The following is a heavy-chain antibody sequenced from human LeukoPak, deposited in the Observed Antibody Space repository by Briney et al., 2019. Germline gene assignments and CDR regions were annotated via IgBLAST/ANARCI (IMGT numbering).Heavy chain of an antibody. V-gene: IGHV1-46*01. CDR2: INPSGGST. CDR3: ARALSVAAAGTPRDSSYFDY. Sequence: ASVKVSCKASGYTFTSYYMHWVRQAPGQGLEWMGIINPSGGSTSYAQKFQGRVTMTRGMSTSTVYMELSSLRSEDTAVYYCARALSVAAAGTPRDSSYFDYWGQGTLVTVSS. D-gene: IGHD6-13*01. CDR1: GYTFTSYY. J-gene: IGHJ4*02.